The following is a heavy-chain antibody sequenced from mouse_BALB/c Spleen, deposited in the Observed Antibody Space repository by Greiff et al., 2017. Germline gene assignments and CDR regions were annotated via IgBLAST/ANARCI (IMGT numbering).Heavy chain of an antibody. CDR3: ASSGTSAY. J-gene: IGHJ3*01. CDR2: INPSSGYT. D-gene: IGHD4-1*01. V-gene: IGHV1-4*02. Sequence: QVQLKESEAELARPGASVKMSCKASGYTFTSYTMHWVKQRPGQGLEWIGYINPSSGYTEYNQKFKDKTTLTADKSSSTAYMQLSSLTSEDSAVYYCASSGTSAYWGQGTLVTVSA. CDR1: GYTFTSYT.